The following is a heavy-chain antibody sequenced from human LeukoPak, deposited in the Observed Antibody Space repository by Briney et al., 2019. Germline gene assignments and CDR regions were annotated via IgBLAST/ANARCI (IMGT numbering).Heavy chain of an antibody. V-gene: IGHV1-69*13. CDR1: GGTFSSYA. CDR3: ARVSGCSSTSCCTGRIDP. J-gene: IGHJ5*02. D-gene: IGHD2-2*02. CDR2: IIPIFGAA. Sequence: SVKVSCKASGGTFSSYAISWVRQAPGQGLEWMGGIIPIFGAANYAQKFQGRVTITADESTSTAYMELSSLRSEDTAVYYCARVSGCSSTSCCTGRIDPWGQGTLVTVSS.